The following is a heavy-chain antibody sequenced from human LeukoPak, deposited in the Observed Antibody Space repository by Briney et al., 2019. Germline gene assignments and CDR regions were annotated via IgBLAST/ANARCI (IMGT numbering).Heavy chain of an antibody. D-gene: IGHD2-2*01. V-gene: IGHV3-30*04. CDR1: GFTFSSYV. J-gene: IGHJ6*03. CDR3: AKECWDIVVVPANYYYYYMDV. Sequence: PGGSLRLSCAASGFTFSSYVMHWVRQAPGKGLEWVAIISYDGSNEYYADSVKGRFTISRDNSKNTLYLQMNSLRAEDTAVYYCAKECWDIVVVPANYYYYYMDVWGKGTTVTISS. CDR2: ISYDGSNE.